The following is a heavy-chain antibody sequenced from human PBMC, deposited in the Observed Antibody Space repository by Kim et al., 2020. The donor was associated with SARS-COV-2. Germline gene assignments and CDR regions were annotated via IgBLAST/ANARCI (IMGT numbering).Heavy chain of an antibody. Sequence: SVKVSCKASGGTFSSYAISWVRQAPGQGLEWMGGIIPIFGNANYAQKFQGRVTITADESTSTAYMELSSLRSEDTAVYYCARVGTMVRGVTYFFDYWGQGTLVTVSS. D-gene: IGHD3-10*01. CDR2: IIPIFGNA. CDR3: ARVGTMVRGVTYFFDY. J-gene: IGHJ4*02. V-gene: IGHV1-69*13. CDR1: GGTFSSYA.